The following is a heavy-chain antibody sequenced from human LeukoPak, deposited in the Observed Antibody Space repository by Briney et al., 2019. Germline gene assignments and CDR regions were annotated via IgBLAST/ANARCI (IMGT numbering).Heavy chain of an antibody. D-gene: IGHD3-10*01. J-gene: IGHJ6*04. CDR2: MNPNSGNT. Sequence: ASVKVSCKASGYTFTSYDINWVRQATGQGLEWMGWMNPNSGNTGYAQKFQGRVTITRDTSISTAYMELSSLRSEDTAVYYCARSVGSGSYLEDFDVWGKGTTVTVSS. CDR3: ARSVGSGSYLEDFDV. V-gene: IGHV1-8*03. CDR1: GYTFTSYD.